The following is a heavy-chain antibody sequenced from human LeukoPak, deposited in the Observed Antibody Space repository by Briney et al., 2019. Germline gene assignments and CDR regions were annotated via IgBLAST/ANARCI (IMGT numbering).Heavy chain of an antibody. D-gene: IGHD3-10*01. CDR3: ARGLPPHYYGSGSYYNR. Sequence: TPETLSLTCAVYGGSFSGYYWSWIRQPPGKGLEWIGEINHSGSTNYNPSLKSRVTISVDTSKNQFSLKLSSVTAADTAVYYCARGLPPHYYGSGSYYNRWGQGTLVTVSS. J-gene: IGHJ4*02. CDR2: INHSGST. CDR1: GGSFSGYY. V-gene: IGHV4-34*01.